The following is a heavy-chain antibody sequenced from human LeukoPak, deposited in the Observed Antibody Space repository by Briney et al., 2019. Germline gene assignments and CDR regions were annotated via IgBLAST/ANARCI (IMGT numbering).Heavy chain of an antibody. Sequence: GESPIIPFQGSGYSFNSYWISWVRQLPAKGLEWMGRINPSDSYTNFSPSFQGHVTISAGKSISTAYLQWSSLKASDTAMYYCASGYYYGSGIRGRDAFDIWGQGTMVTVSS. CDR1: GYSFNSYW. CDR2: INPSDSYT. D-gene: IGHD3-10*01. J-gene: IGHJ3*02. CDR3: ASGYYYGSGIRGRDAFDI. V-gene: IGHV5-10-1*01.